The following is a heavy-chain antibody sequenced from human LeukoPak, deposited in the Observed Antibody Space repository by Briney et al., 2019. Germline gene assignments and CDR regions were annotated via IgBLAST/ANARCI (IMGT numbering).Heavy chain of an antibody. D-gene: IGHD3-10*01. CDR1: GYTFTNYA. Sequence: GASVKVSCKASGYTFTNYAIHWVRQAPGQRLEWMGWINAGYSNTKYSQKFQGRITITKDTSANTSYMELSSLRSEDTAFYYCARDMGGSGSYSYWGQGTLITVSS. V-gene: IGHV1-3*01. J-gene: IGHJ4*02. CDR3: ARDMGGSGSYSY. CDR2: INAGYSNT.